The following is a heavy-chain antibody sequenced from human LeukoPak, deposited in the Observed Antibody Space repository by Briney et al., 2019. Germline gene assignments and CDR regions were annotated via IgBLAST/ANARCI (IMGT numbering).Heavy chain of an antibody. CDR3: ARSSAYYNEADI. CDR1: GYTFTNYY. Sequence: ASVKVSCKTSGYTFTNYYMHWVRQAPGQGLEWMGIINPSGGSTTYAQKLQGRLTMTSDTSTSTVYMELSSLRSEDTAVYYCARSSAYYNEADIWGQGALVTVPS. D-gene: IGHD3-9*01. J-gene: IGHJ4*02. CDR2: INPSGGST. V-gene: IGHV1-46*04.